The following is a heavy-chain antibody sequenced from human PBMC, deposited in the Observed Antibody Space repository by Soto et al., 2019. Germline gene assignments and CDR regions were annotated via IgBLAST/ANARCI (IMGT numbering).Heavy chain of an antibody. J-gene: IGHJ6*02. CDR1: GFTFSSYC. CDR3: ARDLAGDIVVVPAAIGADYHYYYYGMDV. CDR2: ISSNSSTI. Sequence: GGSLRLSCAASGFTFSSYCMHWVRQAPGKGLEWVSHISSNSSTIYYADSVKGRFTISRDNAKNSLYLQMNSLRDEDTAVYYCARDLAGDIVVVPAAIGADYHYYYYGMDVWGQGTTVTVSS. D-gene: IGHD2-2*01. V-gene: IGHV3-48*02.